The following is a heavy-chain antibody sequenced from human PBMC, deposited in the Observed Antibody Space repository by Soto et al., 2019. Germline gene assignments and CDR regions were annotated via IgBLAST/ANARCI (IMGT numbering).Heavy chain of an antibody. J-gene: IGHJ4*02. V-gene: IGHV2-5*02. CDR1: GFSLRTRGVG. Sequence: QITLKESGPTLVKPTQTLTLTCTFSGFSLRTRGVGVGCIRQPPGKAPQWLAVVYWDDDKGYRPSLKSRLTTTKDTPKNQVVLTMTSTDTVDTATYYCAHRQTTSCNDGWGYWGQGTLVTVSS. D-gene: IGHD3-10*01. CDR2: VYWDDDK. CDR3: AHRQTTSCNDGWGY.